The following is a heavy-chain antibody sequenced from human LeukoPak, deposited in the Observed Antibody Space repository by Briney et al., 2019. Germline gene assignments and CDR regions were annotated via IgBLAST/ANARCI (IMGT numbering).Heavy chain of an antibody. CDR1: GGSISSYY. CDR3: ARGGVAGTTFDY. J-gene: IGHJ4*02. CDR2: IYYSGST. Sequence: SETLSLTCTVSGGSISSYYWSWILQPPGKGLEWIGYIYYSGSTNYNPSLKSRVTISVDTSKNQFSLKLSSVTAADTAVYYCARGGVAGTTFDYWGQGTLVTVSS. V-gene: IGHV4-59*01. D-gene: IGHD6-19*01.